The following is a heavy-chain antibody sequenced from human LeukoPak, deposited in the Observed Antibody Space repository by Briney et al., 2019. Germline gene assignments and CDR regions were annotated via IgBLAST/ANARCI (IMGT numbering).Heavy chain of an antibody. J-gene: IGHJ4*02. Sequence: GESLKISCKGSGYSFTSYWIGWVRQMPGKGLEWMGIIYPGDSDTRYSPSFQGQVTISADKSISTAYLQWSSLKASDTAMYYCARHVKTYCGGDCYSVLFDYWGQGTLVTVSS. CDR3: ARHVKTYCGGDCYSVLFDY. CDR1: GYSFTSYW. V-gene: IGHV5-51*01. CDR2: IYPGDSDT. D-gene: IGHD2-21*02.